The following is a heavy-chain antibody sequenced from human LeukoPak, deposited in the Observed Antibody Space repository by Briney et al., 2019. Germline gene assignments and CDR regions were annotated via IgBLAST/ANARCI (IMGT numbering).Heavy chain of an antibody. Sequence: GASLRLSCAASGFTFSSYGMHWVRQAPGKGLEWVAVISYDGSNKYYADSVKGRFTISRDNSKNTLYLQMNSLRAEDTAVYYCASHPSGSRFDPRGQGTLVTVSS. V-gene: IGHV3-30*03. CDR3: ASHPSGSRFDP. CDR1: GFTFSSYG. J-gene: IGHJ5*02. CDR2: ISYDGSNK.